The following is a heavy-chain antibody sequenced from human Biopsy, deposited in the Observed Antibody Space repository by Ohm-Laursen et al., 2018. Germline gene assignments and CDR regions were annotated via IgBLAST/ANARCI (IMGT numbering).Heavy chain of an antibody. D-gene: IGHD3-10*01. CDR1: GASVNTFDFY. CDR3: ARAYYYGAGSFYSPWMEV. Sequence: SETLSLTCTVSGASVNTFDFYWAWIRQPPGKGLEWIGYIFYSGTTKYNPSLQRRVRLSLDTANNQFSLTLRSVSAADTATYYYARAYYYGAGSFYSPWMEVWGQGTTVSV. J-gene: IGHJ6*02. V-gene: IGHV4-61*08. CDR2: IFYSGTT.